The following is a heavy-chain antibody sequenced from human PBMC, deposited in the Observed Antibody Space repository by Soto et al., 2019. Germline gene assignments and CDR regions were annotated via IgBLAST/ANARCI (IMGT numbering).Heavy chain of an antibody. CDR1: GGSISGYY. CDR2: IYYTGST. Sequence: SETLSLTCTVSGGSISGYYWIWIRQPPGKRLEWIGYIYYTGSTNYNPSLRSRVTISIDTSKNQFSLQLSSVTAADTAVYFCARYPRLDCGGQGTLVTVSS. CDR3: ARYPRLDC. J-gene: IGHJ4*02. V-gene: IGHV4-59*08.